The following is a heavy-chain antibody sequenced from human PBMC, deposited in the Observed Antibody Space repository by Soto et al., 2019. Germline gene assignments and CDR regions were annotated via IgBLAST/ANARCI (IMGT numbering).Heavy chain of an antibody. CDR1: GFTFTNYA. Sequence: WRSLRLSCASSGFTFTNYAMSWVRQAPDKGLEWVSSITYSFSVTYYADSVKGRFTISRKNSKTTLYLQMNSLRAEDTAKYYWAKKPPPTKALDSWGQGTLVTVSS. CDR2: ITYSFSVT. V-gene: IGHV3-23*01. CDR3: AKKPPPTKALDS. D-gene: IGHD5-12*01. J-gene: IGHJ4*02.